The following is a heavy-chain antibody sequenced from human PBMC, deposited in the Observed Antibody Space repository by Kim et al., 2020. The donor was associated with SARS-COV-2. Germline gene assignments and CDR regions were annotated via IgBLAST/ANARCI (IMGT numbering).Heavy chain of an antibody. CDR2: ISSSSYI. CDR1: GFTFSSYS. J-gene: IGHJ4*02. CDR3: ARAPRLAEIDY. Sequence: GGSLRLSYAASGFTFSSYSMNWVRQAPGKGLEWVSSISSSSYIYYADSVKGRFTISRDNAKNSLYLQMNSLRAEDTAVFYCARAPRLAEIDYWGQGTLVT. V-gene: IGHV3-21*01. D-gene: IGHD6-13*01.